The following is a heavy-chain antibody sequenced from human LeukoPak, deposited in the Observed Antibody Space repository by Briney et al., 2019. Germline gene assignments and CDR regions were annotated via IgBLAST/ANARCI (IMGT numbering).Heavy chain of an antibody. CDR3: ARDTRSYDTSGYYYFDY. D-gene: IGHD3-22*01. CDR2: IYSDGTT. Sequence: ASETLSLTCSVSGASTTSYYWNWIRQAPGKGLEWIGYIYSDGTTSYSPSLRSRVTISIDTSRNQFSLKLSSVTAADAAVYYCARDTRSYDTSGYYYFDYWGQGALVTVSS. CDR1: GASTTSYY. J-gene: IGHJ4*02. V-gene: IGHV4-59*01.